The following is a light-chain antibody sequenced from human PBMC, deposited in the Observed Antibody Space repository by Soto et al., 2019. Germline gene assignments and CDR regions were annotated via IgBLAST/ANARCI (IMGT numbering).Light chain of an antibody. J-gene: IGLJ1*01. V-gene: IGLV2-8*01. CDR2: EVN. CDR1: SSDVGGYKY. Sequence: QSALSQPPSASGSPGQSVTISCTGTSSDVGGYKYVSWYQQLPGKAPKLIIFEVNKRPSGVPDRFSGSKSGNTASLTASGLPAEDEADYYGCAYAGARDVYVFGIETKVTVL. CDR3: CAYAGARDVYV.